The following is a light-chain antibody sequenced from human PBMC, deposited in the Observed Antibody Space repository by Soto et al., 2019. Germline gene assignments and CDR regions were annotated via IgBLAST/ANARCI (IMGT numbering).Light chain of an antibody. Sequence: QSALTPPPSASGSPGQSGTIPCTGTKSDSGVYDFVSWYQHHTGKAPLLIIYEVVRRPSGVPDRFSGSKSGNTASLPVSGLQAADEADYFCKSYAGSNTYVLGSGTKVTVL. J-gene: IGLJ1*01. CDR1: KSDSGVYDF. CDR3: KSYAGSNTYV. CDR2: EVV. V-gene: IGLV2-8*01.